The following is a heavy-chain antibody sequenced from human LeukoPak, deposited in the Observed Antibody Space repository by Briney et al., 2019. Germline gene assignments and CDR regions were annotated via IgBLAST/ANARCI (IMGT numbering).Heavy chain of an antibody. Sequence: GGSLRLSCVASGFTFSSYAMSWVRQAPGKGLEWVSVVSGGGHNTYYADSVKGRFTMSRDNSKRTVYLQMNSLRAEDTAVYYCAKDRSSWYYPFDSWGQGTLVTVFS. CDR3: AKDRSSWYYPFDS. D-gene: IGHD3-3*01. V-gene: IGHV3-23*01. CDR1: GFTFSSYA. J-gene: IGHJ4*02. CDR2: VSGGGHNT.